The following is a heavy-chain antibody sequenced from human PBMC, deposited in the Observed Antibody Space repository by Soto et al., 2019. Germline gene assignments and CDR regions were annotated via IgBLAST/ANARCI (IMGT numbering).Heavy chain of an antibody. CDR1: GYTFTGYY. V-gene: IGHV1-8*02. J-gene: IGHJ6*02. Sequence: ASVKVSCKASGYTFTGYYMHWVRQAPGQGLEWMGWMNPNSGNTGYAQKFQGRVTMTRNTSISTAYMELSSLRSEDTAVYYCARWGVGPRFYYYGMDVWGQGTTVTVSS. CDR2: MNPNSGNT. CDR3: ARWGVGPRFYYYGMDV. D-gene: IGHD3-16*01.